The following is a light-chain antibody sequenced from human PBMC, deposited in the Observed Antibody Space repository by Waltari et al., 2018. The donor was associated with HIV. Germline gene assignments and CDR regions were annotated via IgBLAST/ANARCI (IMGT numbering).Light chain of an antibody. V-gene: IGLV2-14*01. J-gene: IGLJ1*01. CDR3: SSYTGSSTLYV. Sequence: QSALTQPASVSGSPGQSITISCTGTSSDVGLYNYVSWYQQHPGKAPKLMIYEVSNRPSGVSNRVAGSKSGNTASLTISGLQAEDEADYYCSSYTGSSTLYVFGTGTKVTVL. CDR1: SSDVGLYNY. CDR2: EVS.